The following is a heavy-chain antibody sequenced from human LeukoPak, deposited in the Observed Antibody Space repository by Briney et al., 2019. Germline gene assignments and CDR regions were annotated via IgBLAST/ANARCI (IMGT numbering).Heavy chain of an antibody. V-gene: IGHV3-72*01. CDR2: TRNKANSYTT. J-gene: IGHJ4*02. CDR1: GFTFSDHY. Sequence: GGSPRLSCAASGFTFSDHYMDWVRQAPGKGLEWVGRTRNKANSYTTEYAASVKGRFTISRDDSKNSLYLQMNSLKTEDTAVYYCARGPDYFDYWGQGTLVTVSS. CDR3: ARGPDYFDY.